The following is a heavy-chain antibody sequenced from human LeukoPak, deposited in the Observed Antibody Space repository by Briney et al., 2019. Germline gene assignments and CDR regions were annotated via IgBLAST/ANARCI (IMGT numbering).Heavy chain of an antibody. CDR2: ISAYNGNT. CDR3: ARDLSHGDYRDWFDP. Sequence: ASVKVSCKASGYTFTSYGISWVRQAPGQGLEWMGWISAYNGNTNYAQKLQGRVTMTTDTSTSTAYIELRSLRSDDTAVYYCARDLSHGDYRDWFDPWGQGTLVTVSS. D-gene: IGHD4-17*01. V-gene: IGHV1-18*01. J-gene: IGHJ5*02. CDR1: GYTFTSYG.